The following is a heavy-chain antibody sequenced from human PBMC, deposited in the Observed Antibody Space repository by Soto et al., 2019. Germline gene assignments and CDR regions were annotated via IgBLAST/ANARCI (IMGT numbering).Heavy chain of an antibody. CDR3: ARGGTIAAAGPYYYGMAV. CDR2: IIPIFGTA. D-gene: IGHD6-13*01. Sequence: QVQLVQSGAEVKKPGSSVKVSCKASGGTFSSYAISWVRQAPGQGLEWMGGIIPIFGTANYAQKFQGRVTITADESTSTAYMELSSLRSEDTAVYYCARGGTIAAAGPYYYGMAVWGPGTTVTVSS. CDR1: GGTFSSYA. V-gene: IGHV1-69*01. J-gene: IGHJ6*02.